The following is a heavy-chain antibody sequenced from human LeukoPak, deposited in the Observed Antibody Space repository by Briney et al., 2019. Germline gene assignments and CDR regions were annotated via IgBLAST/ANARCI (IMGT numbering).Heavy chain of an antibody. CDR1: GGSISTGSYY. CDR3: ARRYYGDYFDY. CDR2: IYYSGST. V-gene: IGHV4-39*01. J-gene: IGHJ4*02. D-gene: IGHD4-17*01. Sequence: SETLSLTCTVSGGSISTGSYYWGWIRQPPGKGLEWIGSIYYSGSTYYNPSLKSRVTISVDTSKNQFSLKLSSVTAADTAVYYCARRYYGDYFDYWGQGTLVTVSS.